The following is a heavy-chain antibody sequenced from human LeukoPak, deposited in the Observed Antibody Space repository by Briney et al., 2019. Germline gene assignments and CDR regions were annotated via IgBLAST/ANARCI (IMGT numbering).Heavy chain of an antibody. Sequence: ASVKVSCKASGYTFTKYFLYWVRQAPGQGLEWMGIINPSGGSTSYAQKFQGRVTMTRDTSTSTVYMELRSLRSEDTAVYYCARGYYYESSADYPGGDYWGQGTLVTVS. D-gene: IGHD3-22*01. V-gene: IGHV1-46*01. CDR3: ARGYYYESSADYPGGDY. J-gene: IGHJ4*02. CDR1: GYTFTKYF. CDR2: INPSGGST.